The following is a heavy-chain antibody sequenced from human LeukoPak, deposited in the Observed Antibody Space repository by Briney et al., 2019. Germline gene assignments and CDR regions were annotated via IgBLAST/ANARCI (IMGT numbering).Heavy chain of an antibody. CDR3: ARRAGGYSHPYDY. CDR2: IYPGDSDA. V-gene: IGHV5-51*01. D-gene: IGHD4-23*01. CDR1: GYSFTNYW. J-gene: IGHJ4*02. Sequence: GESLKISCKGSGYSFTNYWIGWVRQMPGKGLKWMGIIYPGDSDARYSPSFQGQVTISADKSISTAYLQWSSLKASDTAMYYCARRAGGYSHPYDYWGQGTLVTVSS.